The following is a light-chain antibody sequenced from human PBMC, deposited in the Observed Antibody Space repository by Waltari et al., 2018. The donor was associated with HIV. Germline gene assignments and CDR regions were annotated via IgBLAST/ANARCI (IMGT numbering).Light chain of an antibody. CDR2: EVT. Sequence: QSARTQPPSPPGSPGQSPALSCPATIPDVAASNYVSWYQQHSGEAPKLIIYEVTKRPSGVPDRFSGSKSGNTASLTVSGLQAEDEADFYCSSYAGSTVIFGGGTKLTVL. CDR1: IPDVAASNY. CDR3: SSYAGSTVI. V-gene: IGLV2-8*01. J-gene: IGLJ2*01.